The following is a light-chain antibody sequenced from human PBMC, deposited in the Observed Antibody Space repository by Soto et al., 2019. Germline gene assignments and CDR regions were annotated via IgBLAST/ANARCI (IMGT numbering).Light chain of an antibody. CDR3: SSYTSSSTYV. CDR1: SSDVGGYNY. J-gene: IGLJ1*01. Sequence: SVLTQPASVSVSPGQSITISCTGTSSDVGGYNYVSWYQQYPGKAPKLMIYDVSNRPSGVSIRFSGSKSGNTASLTISGLQAEDEADYYCSSYTSSSTYVFGTGTKVTVL. CDR2: DVS. V-gene: IGLV2-14*03.